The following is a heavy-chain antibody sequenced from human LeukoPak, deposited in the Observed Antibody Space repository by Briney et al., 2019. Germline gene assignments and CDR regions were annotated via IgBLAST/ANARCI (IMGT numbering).Heavy chain of an antibody. CDR1: GYTFSGYY. J-gene: IGHJ5*02. CDR2: IKPDSGDT. CDR3: VRDRPHNWFDP. Sequence: GESLKISCKASGYTFSGYYIHWVRQAPGQGLEWMGLIKPDSGDTNYAQSFRGRVTMTRDTSITTAYMELNRLTSDDTAVYYCVRDRPHNWFDPWGQGTLVTVSS. V-gene: IGHV1-2*02.